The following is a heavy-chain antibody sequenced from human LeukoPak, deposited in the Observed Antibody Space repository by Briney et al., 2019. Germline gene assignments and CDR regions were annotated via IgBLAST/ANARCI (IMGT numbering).Heavy chain of an antibody. J-gene: IGHJ4*02. CDR3: TSLADYYDSSGCIDY. D-gene: IGHD3-22*01. V-gene: IGHV3-15*01. CDR2: IKSKTDGGTT. Sequence: PGGSLRLSCAASRFTFSNAWMSWVRQAPGKGLEWVGRIKSKTDGGTTDYAAPVKGRLTISRDDSKNTLYLQMNSLRTEDTAVYYCTSLADYYDSSGCIDYWGQGTLVTVSS. CDR1: RFTFSNAW.